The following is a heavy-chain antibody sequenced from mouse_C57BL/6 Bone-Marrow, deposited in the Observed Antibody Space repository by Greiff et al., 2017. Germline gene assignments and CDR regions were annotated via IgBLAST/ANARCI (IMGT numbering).Heavy chain of an antibody. CDR2: IYPGDGDT. CDR1: GYAFSSSW. Sequence: VHLVESGPELVKPGASVKISCKASGYAFSSSWMNWVKQRPGKGLEWIGRIYPGDGDTNYNGKFKGKATLTADKSSSTAYMQLSSLTSEDSAVYFCARTIGYVFYFDYWGQGTTLTVSS. J-gene: IGHJ2*01. D-gene: IGHD2-2*01. CDR3: ARTIGYVFYFDY. V-gene: IGHV1-82*01.